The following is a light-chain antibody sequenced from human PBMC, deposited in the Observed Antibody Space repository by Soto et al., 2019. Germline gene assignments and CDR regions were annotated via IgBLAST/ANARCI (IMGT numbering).Light chain of an antibody. CDR2: DAS. CDR3: QQYKSYPWT. V-gene: IGKV1-5*01. J-gene: IGKJ1*01. Sequence: IQLTQSPSTLSASVGDTVTISCRASESLIGWLAWYQQRPGSAPKLLIYDASRLEGGVPSRFTGDGSGTEFSLTIASLQPDDFGNYYCQQYKSYPWTFGQGTKVDLK. CDR1: ESLIGW.